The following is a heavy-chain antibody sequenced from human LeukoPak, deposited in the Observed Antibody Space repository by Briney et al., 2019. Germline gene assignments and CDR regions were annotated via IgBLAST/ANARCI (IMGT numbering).Heavy chain of an antibody. CDR3: ARDSYQDYYGRFDP. CDR2: ISYDGSNK. J-gene: IGHJ5*02. Sequence: RSLRLSCAASGFTFSSYAMHWVRQAPGKGLEWVAVISYDGSNKYYADSVKGRFTISRDNSKNTLYLQMNSLRAEDTAVYYCARDSYQDYYGRFDPWGQGTQVIVSS. CDR1: GFTFSSYA. V-gene: IGHV3-30-3*01. D-gene: IGHD3-10*01.